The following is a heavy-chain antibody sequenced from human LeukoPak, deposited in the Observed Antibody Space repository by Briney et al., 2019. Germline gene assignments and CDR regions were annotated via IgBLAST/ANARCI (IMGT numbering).Heavy chain of an antibody. CDR3: ATEIRAVAGNYDY. D-gene: IGHD6-19*01. CDR2: FNPEDGET. V-gene: IGHV1-24*01. J-gene: IGHJ4*02. CDR1: GYTLTVLS. Sequence: GASVKVSCKVSGYTLTVLSMHWVREAPGKGLEWMGGFNPEDGETIYAQKFQGRVTMTEDTSTDTAYMELSSLRSEDTAVYYCATEIRAVAGNYDYWGQGTLVTVSS.